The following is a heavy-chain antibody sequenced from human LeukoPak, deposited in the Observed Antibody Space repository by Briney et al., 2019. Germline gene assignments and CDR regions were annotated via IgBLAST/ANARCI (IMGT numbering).Heavy chain of an antibody. J-gene: IGHJ6*03. CDR2: IYYSGST. CDR3: ESRYGDEGLDCYMDV. D-gene: IGHD4-17*01. V-gene: IGHV4-39*01. Sequence: SETLSLTCTVSGGSISSSSYYWGWIRQPPGKGLEWIGSIYYSGSTYYNPSLKSRVTISVDTSKNQFSLKLSSVTAADTAVYYCESRYGDEGLDCYMDVWGKGTTVTVSS. CDR1: GGSISSSSYY.